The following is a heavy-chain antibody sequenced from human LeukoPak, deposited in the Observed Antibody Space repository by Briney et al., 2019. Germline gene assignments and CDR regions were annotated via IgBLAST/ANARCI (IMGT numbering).Heavy chain of an antibody. V-gene: IGHV3-23*01. CDR1: GMWFNSYA. CDR3: ATPLPAFDY. CDR2: ISAAGGTT. Sequence: GGSLRLSCAASGMWFNSYAMNWVRQAPGKGLEWVSSISAAGGTTYYADSVKGRFTISRDNSENTLYLQMNGLRVEDTAVYFCATPLPAFDYWGQGTQVTVSS. J-gene: IGHJ4*02. D-gene: IGHD1-14*01.